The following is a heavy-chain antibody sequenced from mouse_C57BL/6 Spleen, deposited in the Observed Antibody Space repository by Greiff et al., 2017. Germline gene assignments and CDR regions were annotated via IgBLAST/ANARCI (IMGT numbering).Heavy chain of an antibody. CDR3: TRGPLYYGSSYDYAMDY. V-gene: IGHV5-9-1*02. D-gene: IGHD1-1*01. J-gene: IGHJ4*01. CDR2: ISSGGDYT. CDR1: GFTFSSYA. Sequence: EVKLVESGEGLVKPGGSLKLSCAASGFTFSSYAMSWVRQTPEKRLEWVAYISSGGDYTYYADTVKGRFTISRDNARNTLYLQMSSLKSEDTAMYYCTRGPLYYGSSYDYAMDYWGQGTSVTVSS.